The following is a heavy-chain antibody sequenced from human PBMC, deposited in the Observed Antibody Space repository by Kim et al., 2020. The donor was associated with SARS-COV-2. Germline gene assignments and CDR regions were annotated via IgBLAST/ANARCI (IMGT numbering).Heavy chain of an antibody. Sequence: ASVKVSCKASGYTFIGFYIHWVRQAPGQGLDWMGETNPKNGATRYAQKYQGRVTMTRDTSISTAYMELGTLKSDDTAVYYCARSTGAGTLDIWGQGTLVT. J-gene: IGHJ3*02. CDR2: TNPKNGAT. CDR3: ARSTGAGTLDI. V-gene: IGHV1-2*02. CDR1: GYTFIGFY.